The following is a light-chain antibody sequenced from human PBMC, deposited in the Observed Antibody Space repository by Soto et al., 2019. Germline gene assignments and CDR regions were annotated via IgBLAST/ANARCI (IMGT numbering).Light chain of an antibody. CDR3: SSYTSSSTLGV. V-gene: IGLV2-14*01. J-gene: IGLJ3*02. CDR1: SSDVGGYHY. Sequence: QSALTQPASVSGSPGQSITISCTGPSSDVGGYHYVSWYQQHPGKAPKLMIYEVRNRPSGVSNRFSGSKSGNTASLTISGLQAEDEADYYCSSYTSSSTLGVFGGGTKVTVL. CDR2: EVR.